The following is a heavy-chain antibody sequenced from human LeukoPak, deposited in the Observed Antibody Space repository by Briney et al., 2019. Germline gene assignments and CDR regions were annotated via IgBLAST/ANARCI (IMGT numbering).Heavy chain of an antibody. J-gene: IGHJ4*02. CDR2: IDPIESYT. CDR1: GYTFTNHW. D-gene: IGHD5-12*01. CDR3: ARAPDSDSGYDYFDY. Sequence: GESLRISCKGSGYTFTNHWISWVRQIPGKGMEWMGKIDPIESYTNYSTSFQGHVTNSADKSISTAYLQWSSLKASDTAMYYCARAPDSDSGYDYFDYWGQGTLVTVSS. V-gene: IGHV5-10-1*01.